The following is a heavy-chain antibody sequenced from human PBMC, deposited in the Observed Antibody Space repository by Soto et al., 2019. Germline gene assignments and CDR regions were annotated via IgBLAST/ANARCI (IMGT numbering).Heavy chain of an antibody. D-gene: IGHD3-22*01. CDR2: IIPIFGTA. J-gene: IGHJ4*02. Sequence: ASVKVSCKASGGTFSSYPISWVRQAPGQGLEWMGGIIPIFGTANYAQKFQGRVTITADESTSTAYMELSSLRSEDTAVYYCARALTYDSSGYYDYWGQGTLVTVSS. CDR1: GGTFSSYP. CDR3: ARALTYDSSGYYDY. V-gene: IGHV1-69*13.